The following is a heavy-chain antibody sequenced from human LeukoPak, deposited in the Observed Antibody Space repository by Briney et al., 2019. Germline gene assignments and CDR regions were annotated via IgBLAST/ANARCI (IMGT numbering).Heavy chain of an antibody. V-gene: IGHV4-34*01. J-gene: IGHJ5*02. CDR1: GGSFSCYY. Sequence: SETLSRTAAVYGGSFSCYYWSWIRQPPGKGLEGIGEINNSGSNNYNQSLKSRVTISVDTSKNEFSLKLSSVTAADTAVYYCAGGYGSGSLKFDPWGQGTLVTVSS. CDR2: INNSGSN. D-gene: IGHD3-10*01. CDR3: AGGYGSGSLKFDP.